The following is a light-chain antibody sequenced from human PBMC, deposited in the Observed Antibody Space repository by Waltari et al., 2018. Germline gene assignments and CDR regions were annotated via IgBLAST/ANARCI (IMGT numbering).Light chain of an antibody. CDR1: QSVTNY. Sequence: CRASQSVTNYLAWYQQKPGQAPRPLIYDTSNRATGIPARFSGSGFGTDFTLTISSLEPEDFAVYYCQQRRNWPLTFGGGTKVEIK. CDR3: QQRRNWPLT. J-gene: IGKJ4*01. V-gene: IGKV3-11*01. CDR2: DTS.